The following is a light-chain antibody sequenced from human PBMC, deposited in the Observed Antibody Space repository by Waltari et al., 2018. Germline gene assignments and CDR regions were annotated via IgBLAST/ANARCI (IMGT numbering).Light chain of an antibody. CDR3: QQYYSWPLT. CDR1: QGVGNK. V-gene: IGKV3D-15*01. Sequence: EVVMTQSPATLSVSPGDRATLSCRASQGVGNKLAWYQQKPGQAPRLLIDAASTRAPGISARFSGSGSGTDFALTIDGLQSEDFAVYYCQQYYSWPLTFGGGTILEIK. CDR2: AAS. J-gene: IGKJ4*01.